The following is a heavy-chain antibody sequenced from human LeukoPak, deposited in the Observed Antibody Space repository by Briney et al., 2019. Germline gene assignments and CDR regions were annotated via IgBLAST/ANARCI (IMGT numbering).Heavy chain of an antibody. CDR2: IYYSGST. J-gene: IGHJ4*02. CDR3: ARQTGSGLFILP. V-gene: IGHV4-59*08. CDR1: GGSISSYY. D-gene: IGHD3/OR15-3a*01. Sequence: SETLSLTCTVSGGSISSYYWSWIRQPPGKGLEWIGYIYYSGSTYYNPSLKSRVTISVDTSKNQFSLKLSSVTAADTAVYYCARQTGSGLFILPGGQGTLVTVSS.